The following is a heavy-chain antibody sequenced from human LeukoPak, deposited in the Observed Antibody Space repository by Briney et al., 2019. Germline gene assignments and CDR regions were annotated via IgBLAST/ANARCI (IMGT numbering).Heavy chain of an antibody. D-gene: IGHD3-10*01. J-gene: IGHJ3*02. CDR2: ISSSGSTI. CDR3: ARGVGSGSYYKGPDAFDI. V-gene: IGHV3-48*03. CDR1: GFTFSSYE. Sequence: PGGSLRLSCAASGFTFSSYEMNWVRQAPGKGLEWVSYISSSGSTIYYADSVKGRFTISRDNAKNSLYLQMNSLRAEDTAVYYCARGVGSGSYYKGPDAFDIWGQGTMVTVSS.